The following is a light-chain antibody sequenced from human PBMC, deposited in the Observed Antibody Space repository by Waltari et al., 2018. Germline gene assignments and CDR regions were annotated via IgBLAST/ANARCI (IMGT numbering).Light chain of an antibody. J-gene: IGKJ1*01. Sequence: DIVMTQSPLFLHVTPGEPASISCRSSQSLLHSSGNTYLDWYLQKPGQSPQLLIYRITNRASGVPDRFSGSGSGTDFTLKISRVEAEDVGIYYCMQARQTPWTFGQGTRVEIK. CDR2: RIT. V-gene: IGKV2-28*01. CDR3: MQARQTPWT. CDR1: QSLLHSSGNTY.